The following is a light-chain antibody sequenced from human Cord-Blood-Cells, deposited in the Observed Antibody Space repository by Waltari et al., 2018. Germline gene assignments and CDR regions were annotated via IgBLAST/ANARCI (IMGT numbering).Light chain of an antibody. J-gene: IGLJ2*01. CDR2: EVS. CDR1: SSDVGGYNY. V-gene: IGLV2-8*01. CDR3: SSYAGSNNFVV. Sequence: QSALTQPPSASGSPGQSVTISCTGTSSDVGGYNYVSWYQQHPGKAPKHMIYEVSKRPSGVPDRFSGATSGNSASLTVSGLQAEDEADYYCSSYAGSNNFVVFGGGTKLTVL.